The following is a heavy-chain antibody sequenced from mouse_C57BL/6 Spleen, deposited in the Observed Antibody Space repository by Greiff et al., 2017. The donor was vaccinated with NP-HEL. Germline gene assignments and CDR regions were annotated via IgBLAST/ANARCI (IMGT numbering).Heavy chain of an antibody. CDR1: GYTFTSYW. D-gene: IGHD2-4*01. CDR3: ARGGSYYDLYYAMDY. J-gene: IGHJ4*01. Sequence: QVQLQQPGAELARPGTSVKLSCKASGYTFTSYWMHWVKQRPGQGLEWIGVIDPSDSYTNYNQKFKGKATLTVDTSSSTAYMQLSSLTSEDSAVYYCARGGSYYDLYYAMDYWGQGTSVTVSS. V-gene: IGHV1-59*01. CDR2: IDPSDSYT.